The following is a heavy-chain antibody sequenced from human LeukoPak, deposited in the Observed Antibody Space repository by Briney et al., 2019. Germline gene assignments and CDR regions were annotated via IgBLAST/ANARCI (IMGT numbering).Heavy chain of an antibody. CDR2: INANSGTR. CDR3: AKPISGGLAVTADWFAP. CDR1: GFASSFFA. D-gene: IGHD6-19*01. Sequence: RRSLRLSCEASGFASSFFAMSWLRQAPGKGLEWVSTINANSGTRSYAASVRGRFTISRDNSKNTLYLQLNTLRADDTAVYYCAKPISGGLAVTADWFAPWGQGTLVVVSS. J-gene: IGHJ5*01. V-gene: IGHV3-23*01.